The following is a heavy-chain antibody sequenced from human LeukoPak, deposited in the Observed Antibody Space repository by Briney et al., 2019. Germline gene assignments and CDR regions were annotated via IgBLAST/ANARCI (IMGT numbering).Heavy chain of an antibody. CDR1: GFTFSSYA. V-gene: IGHV3-23*01. CDR2: ISGSGGST. D-gene: IGHD5-24*01. CDR3: AKDLAPHRDGSHHGADA. Sequence: PGGSLRLSCAASGFTFSSYAMSWVRQAPGKGLEWVSAISGSGGSTYYADSVKGRFTISRDNSKNTLDLQMDSLRAEDTAVYYCAKDLAPHRDGSHHGADAWGQGTLVTVSS. J-gene: IGHJ5*02.